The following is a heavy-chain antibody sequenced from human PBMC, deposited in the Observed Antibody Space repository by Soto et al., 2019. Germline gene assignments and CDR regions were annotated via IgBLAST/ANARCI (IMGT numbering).Heavy chain of an antibody. CDR2: IYWNDFK. D-gene: IGHD5-12*01. V-gene: IGHV2-5*01. J-gene: IGHJ6*02. CDR1: GFSVKTSGVG. Sequence: QITLKESGPTLVKPTQTLTLTCTCSGFSVKTSGVGVGWIRQPPGKTLEWLALIYWNDFKRYTPSLESRLTITKDTSKNHVVPTVTNVDPADTATYYCAHSRGYNGYEGPPLYEMDVWGQGTTVTVSS. CDR3: AHSRGYNGYEGPPLYEMDV.